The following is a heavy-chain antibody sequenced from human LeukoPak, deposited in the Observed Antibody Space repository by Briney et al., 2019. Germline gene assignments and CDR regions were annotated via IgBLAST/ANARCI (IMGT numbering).Heavy chain of an antibody. CDR2: ISGSGGST. J-gene: IGHJ4*02. V-gene: IGHV3-23*01. Sequence: GGSLRLSCAASGFTFSSYAMSWVRQAPGKGLEWVSAISGSGGSTYYADSVKGRFTISRDNSKNTLYLQMNSLRAKDTAVYYCAKGYYYGSGSYITPLGYWGQGTLVTVSS. CDR3: AKGYYYGSGSYITPLGY. CDR1: GFTFSSYA. D-gene: IGHD3-10*01.